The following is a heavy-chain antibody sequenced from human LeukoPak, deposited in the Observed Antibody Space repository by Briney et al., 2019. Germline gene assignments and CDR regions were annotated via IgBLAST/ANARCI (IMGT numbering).Heavy chain of an antibody. CDR1: GYTFTSYG. V-gene: IGHV1-18*01. D-gene: IGHD3-22*01. CDR2: ISAYNGNT. Sequence: GASVKVSYKASGYTFTSYGISWVRQAPGQGLEWMGWISAYNGNTNYAQKLQGRVTMTTDTSTSTAYMELRSLRSDDTAVYYCARDRGYYYDSSGYLFDYWGQGTLVTVSS. J-gene: IGHJ4*02. CDR3: ARDRGYYYDSSGYLFDY.